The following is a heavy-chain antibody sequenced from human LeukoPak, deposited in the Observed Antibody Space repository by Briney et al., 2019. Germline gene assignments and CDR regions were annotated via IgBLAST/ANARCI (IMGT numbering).Heavy chain of an antibody. J-gene: IGHJ3*02. V-gene: IGHV1-69*13. Sequence: ASVKVSCRASGGTFSSYAISWARQAPGQGLEWMGGIIPIFGTANYAHKFQGRVTITADESTSTAYMELSSLRSEDTAVYYCARDLQLVNDAFDIWGQGTMVTVSS. CDR3: ARDLQLVNDAFDI. CDR1: GGTFSSYA. CDR2: IIPIFGTA. D-gene: IGHD6-13*01.